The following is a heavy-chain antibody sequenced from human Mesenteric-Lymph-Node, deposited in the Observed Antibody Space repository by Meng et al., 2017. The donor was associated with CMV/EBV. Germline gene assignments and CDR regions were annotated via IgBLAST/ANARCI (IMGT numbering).Heavy chain of an antibody. J-gene: IGHJ4*02. D-gene: IGHD6-13*01. CDR1: GDSISSSTYY. V-gene: IGHV4-39*07. CDR2: IYHSGST. CDR3: ARGGAAVAEDGEYYFDY. Sequence: SETLSLTCTVSGDSISSSTYYWGWIRQPPGKGLEWIGSIYHSGSTYYRSSLQSRVTISVDTSKNQFSLKLNSVTAADTAVYYCARGGAAVAEDGEYYFDYWGQGTLVTVSS.